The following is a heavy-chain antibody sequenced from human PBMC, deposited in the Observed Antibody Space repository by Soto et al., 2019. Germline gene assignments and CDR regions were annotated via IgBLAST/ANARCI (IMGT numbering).Heavy chain of an antibody. V-gene: IGHV4-59*02. D-gene: IGHD5-12*01. CDR2: TSDTGHT. CDR1: GGSVTSHH. CDR3: ARDMPAGYTHYFDH. J-gene: IGHJ4*02. Sequence: QVHLLESGTGLVKPAETLSLTCFVSGGSVTSHHLSWIRQFPGQGRQWIAYTSDTGHTNYNPCLLSRVNSSFDTSKNQFSLTLNSMNAADTAVYSCARDMPAGYTHYFDHWGQGTLVTVSS.